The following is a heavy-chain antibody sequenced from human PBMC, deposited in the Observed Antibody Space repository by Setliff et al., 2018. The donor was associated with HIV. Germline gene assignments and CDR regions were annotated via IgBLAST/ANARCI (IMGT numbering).Heavy chain of an antibody. CDR2: ISGSGIST. V-gene: IGHV3-23*01. CDR3: AKEDVVVVTARWDY. J-gene: IGHJ4*02. D-gene: IGHD2-15*01. CDR1: GFTFSNYA. Sequence: PGESLTISCAASGFTFSNYAMRWVRQAPGKGLAWVSGISGSGISTYNADSVKGRFTVSRDNSKNTLYLQMYSLRVEDTAVYYCAKEDVVVVTARWDYWGQGTLVTVSS.